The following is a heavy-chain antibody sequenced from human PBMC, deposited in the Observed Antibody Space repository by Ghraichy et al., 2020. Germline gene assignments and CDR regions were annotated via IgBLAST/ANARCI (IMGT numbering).Heavy chain of an antibody. CDR2: IYYSGST. CDR3: ARGGGWGWPYHDAFDI. CDR1: GGSISSYY. D-gene: IGHD3-16*01. V-gene: IGHV4-59*01. Sequence: SETLSLTCTVSGGSISSYYWSWIRQPPGKGLEWIGYIYYSGSTNYNPSLKSRVTISVDTSKNQFSLKLSSVTTADTAVYYCARGGGWGWPYHDAFDIWGQGTMVTVSS. J-gene: IGHJ3*02.